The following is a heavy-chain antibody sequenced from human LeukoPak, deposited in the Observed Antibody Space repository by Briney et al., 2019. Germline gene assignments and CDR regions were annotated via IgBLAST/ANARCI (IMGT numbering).Heavy chain of an antibody. CDR1: GGSFSGYY. D-gene: IGHD2-2*01. CDR3: ARGPICSSTSCSSACFDY. CDR2: INHSGST. V-gene: IGHV4-34*01. Sequence: PSETLSLTCAVYGGSFSGYYWSCIRQPPGKGLEWIGEINHSGSTNYNPSLKSRVTISVDTSKNQFSLKLSSVTAADTAVYYCARGPICSSTSCSSACFDYWGQGTLVTVSS. J-gene: IGHJ4*02.